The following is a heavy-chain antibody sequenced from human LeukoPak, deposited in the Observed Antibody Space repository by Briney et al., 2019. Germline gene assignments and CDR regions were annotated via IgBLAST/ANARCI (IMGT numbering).Heavy chain of an antibody. J-gene: IGHJ6*02. CDR1: GFTFSSYA. V-gene: IGHV3-30-3*01. Sequence: PGGSLRLSCAASGFTFSSYAMHWVRQAPGKGLEWVAVISYDGSNKYYADSVKGRFTISRDNSKNTLYLQMHSLRAEDTAVYYCARDTPKDYYYGMDVWGQGTTVTVSS. CDR2: ISYDGSNK. CDR3: ARDTPKDYYYGMDV.